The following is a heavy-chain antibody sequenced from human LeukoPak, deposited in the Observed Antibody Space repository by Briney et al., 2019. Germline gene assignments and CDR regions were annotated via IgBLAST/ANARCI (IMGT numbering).Heavy chain of an antibody. J-gene: IGHJ5*02. CDR3: ARDTGYYDSSGYLNWFDP. D-gene: IGHD3-22*01. CDR1: GGSISSYY. Sequence: PSETLSLTCTVSGGSISSYYWSWIRQPPGKGLEWIGYIYYSGSTNYNPSLKSRVTISVDTSKNQFSLKLSSVTAADTAVYYCARDTGYYDSSGYLNWFDPWGQGTLVTVSS. V-gene: IGHV4-59*12. CDR2: IYYSGST.